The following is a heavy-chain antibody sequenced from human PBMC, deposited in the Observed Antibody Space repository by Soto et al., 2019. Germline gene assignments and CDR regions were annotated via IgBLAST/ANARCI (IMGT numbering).Heavy chain of an antibody. CDR1: GGSISSGDYY. D-gene: IGHD6-13*01. CDR3: ASGSSSWLYYFDY. V-gene: IGHV4-30-4*01. CDR2: IYYRGTT. Sequence: QVQLQESGPELVKPSQTLSLTCTVSGGSISSGDYYWSWIRQPPGKGLEWIGYIYYRGTTYYNPSLKSRVTISVDTSKNQFSLKLTSVTAADTAVYYCASGSSSWLYYFDYWGQGTLVTVSS. J-gene: IGHJ4*02.